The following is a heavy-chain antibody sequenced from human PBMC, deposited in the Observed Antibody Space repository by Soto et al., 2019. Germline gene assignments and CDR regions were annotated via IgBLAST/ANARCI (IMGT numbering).Heavy chain of an antibody. CDR2: VSDYGSNA. CDR1: GFSFSTST. Sequence: QSGGSLRLSCAASGFSFSTSTMHWVRLTAGKGLEWVALVSDYGSNADYADSVQGRFTISRDNSKNTLFLQMDSLRPEDTAIYYCAGVRPGDNGYPFFDYWGQGTLVTVSS. J-gene: IGHJ4*02. V-gene: IGHV3-30-3*01. D-gene: IGHD3-22*01. CDR3: AGVRPGDNGYPFFDY.